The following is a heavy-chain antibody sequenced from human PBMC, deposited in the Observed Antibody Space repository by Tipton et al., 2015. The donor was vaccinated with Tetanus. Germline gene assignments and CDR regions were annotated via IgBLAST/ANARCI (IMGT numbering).Heavy chain of an antibody. V-gene: IGHV4-59*08. CDR1: GGSISSYY. D-gene: IGHD3-16*01. CDR2: IYYSGST. CDR3: ARQGYYDYVWGSPYFFDY. Sequence: LRLSCTVSGGSISSYYWSWIRQPPGKGLEWIGYIYYSGSTNYNPSLKSQVTISVDTSKNQFSLKLSSVTAADTAVYYCARQGYYDYVWGSPYFFDYWGQGTLVTVSS. J-gene: IGHJ4*02.